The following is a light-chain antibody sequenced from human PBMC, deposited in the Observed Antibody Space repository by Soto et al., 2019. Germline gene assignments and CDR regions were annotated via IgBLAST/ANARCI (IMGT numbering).Light chain of an antibody. V-gene: IGLV2-11*01. CDR2: DVS. CDR1: SSDVGGYNY. J-gene: IGLJ3*02. CDR3: CSYAGSYTV. Sequence: QSALTQPRSVSGSPGQSVTISCTGTSSDVGGYNYVSWYQHRPGKAPKLMIYDVSKRPSGVPDRFSGSKSGNTASLTISGLQAEDEADYYCCSYAGSYTVFGGGTKLTVL.